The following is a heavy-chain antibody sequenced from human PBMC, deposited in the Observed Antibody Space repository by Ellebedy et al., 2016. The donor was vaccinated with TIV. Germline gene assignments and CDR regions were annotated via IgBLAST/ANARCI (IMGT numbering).Heavy chain of an antibody. CDR2: IYHSGST. Sequence: MPSETLSLTCGVSGGSISSSNWWSWVRQPPGKGLEWIGEIYHSGSTNCNPSLKSRVTISVDKSKNQFSLKLSSVTAADTAVYYCARELVAGRVFDYWGQGTLVTVSS. D-gene: IGHD6-19*01. CDR1: GGSISSSNW. V-gene: IGHV4-4*02. J-gene: IGHJ4*02. CDR3: ARELVAGRVFDY.